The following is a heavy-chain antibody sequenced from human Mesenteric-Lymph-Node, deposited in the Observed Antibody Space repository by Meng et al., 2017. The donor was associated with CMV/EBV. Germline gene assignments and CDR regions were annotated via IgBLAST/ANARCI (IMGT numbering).Heavy chain of an antibody. J-gene: IGHJ5*02. CDR3: AKRPSGMPADINWFDP. CDR1: GFTFDDYA. Sequence: GGSLRLSCAASGFTFDDYAMHWVRQAPGKGLEWVSGISWNSGSIGYADSVKGRFTISRDNAKNSLYLQMSSLRAEDTAVYYCAKRPSGMPADINWFDPWGQGTLVTVSS. V-gene: IGHV3-9*01. D-gene: IGHD2-2*01. CDR2: ISWNSGSI.